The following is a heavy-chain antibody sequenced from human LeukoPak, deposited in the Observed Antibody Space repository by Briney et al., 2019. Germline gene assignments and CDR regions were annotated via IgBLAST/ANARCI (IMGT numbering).Heavy chain of an antibody. CDR2: IYYSGST. CDR1: GGSISSYY. J-gene: IGHJ3*02. D-gene: IGHD3-3*01. Sequence: SETLSLTCTISGGSISSYYWSWIRQPPGKGLEWIGYIYYSGSTNYNPSLKSRVTISVDTSKNQFSLKLSSVTAADTAVYYCARSTYYDFWSGSGGAFDIWGQGQWSPSLQ. CDR3: ARSTYYDFWSGSGGAFDI. V-gene: IGHV4-59*01.